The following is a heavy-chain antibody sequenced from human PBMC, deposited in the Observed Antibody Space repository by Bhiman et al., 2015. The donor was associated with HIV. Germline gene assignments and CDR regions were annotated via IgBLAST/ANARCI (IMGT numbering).Heavy chain of an antibody. V-gene: IGHV3-21*03. CDR1: EFTFSSYT. J-gene: IGHJ3*02. Sequence: EVQLVESGGGLVKPGGSLRLSCAASEFTFSSYTMNWVRQAPGKGLEWLSFITGASTSIYYADSVKGRFTISRDNAKNSLYLQMNSLRAEDTAIYYCTRDEPILSATWGPFDIWGRGTKVTVSS. CDR2: ITGASTSI. D-gene: IGHD1-26*01. CDR3: TRDEPILSATWGPFDI.